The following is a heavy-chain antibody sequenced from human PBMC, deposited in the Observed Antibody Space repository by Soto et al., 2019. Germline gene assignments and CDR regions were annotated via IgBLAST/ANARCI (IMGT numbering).Heavy chain of an antibody. J-gene: IGHJ4*02. CDR3: ARITYSSSSYFDY. CDR2: IYYSGST. D-gene: IGHD6-6*01. Sequence: SETLSLTCTVSGGSISSSSYSWGWIRQPPGKGLEWLGSIYYSGSTYYNPSLKSRVTISVDTSKNQFSLKLSSVTAADTAVYYCARITYSSSSYFDYWGQGTLVTVSS. CDR1: GGSISSSSYS. V-gene: IGHV4-39*01.